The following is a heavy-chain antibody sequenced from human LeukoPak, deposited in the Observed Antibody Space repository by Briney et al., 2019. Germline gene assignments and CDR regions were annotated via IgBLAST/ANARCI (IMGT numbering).Heavy chain of an antibody. CDR1: GGSISGYY. Sequence: PSETLSLTCSVSGGSISGYYWSWIRQPPGKGLEWLGYIHYSGTTNYNPSLKSRVIMSADTSKNQFSLKLSSVTAADTAVYHCARYFCSSTTCYHFDYWGQGTLVTVSS. D-gene: IGHD2-2*01. J-gene: IGHJ4*02. CDR2: IHYSGTT. V-gene: IGHV4-59*01. CDR3: ARYFCSSTTCYHFDY.